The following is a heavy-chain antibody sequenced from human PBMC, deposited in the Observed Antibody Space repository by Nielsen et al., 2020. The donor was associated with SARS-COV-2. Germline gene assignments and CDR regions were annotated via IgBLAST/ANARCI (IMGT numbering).Heavy chain of an antibody. V-gene: IGHV4-30-4*01. CDR1: GGSISSGDYY. CDR2: IYYSGST. Sequence: SETLSLTCTVSGGSISSGDYYWSWIRQPPGKGLEWIGYIYYSGSTYYNPSLKSRVTISVDTSKNQFSLKLSSVTAADTAVYYCARVYKLGYCSGGSCYPDFGFDPWGQGTLVTVSS. D-gene: IGHD2-15*01. J-gene: IGHJ5*02. CDR3: ARVYKLGYCSGGSCYPDFGFDP.